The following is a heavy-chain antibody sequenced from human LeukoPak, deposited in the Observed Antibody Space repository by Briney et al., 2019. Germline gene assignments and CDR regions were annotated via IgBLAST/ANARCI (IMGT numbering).Heavy chain of an antibody. J-gene: IGHJ4*02. Sequence: PGGSLRLSCAASGFTFSSYSMNWVRQAPGKGLEWVSSISSSSSYIYYADSVKGRFTISRDNAKNSLYLQMNSLRAEDTAVYYCAKRETIVATSFDYWGQGTLVTVSS. D-gene: IGHD5-12*01. CDR3: AKRETIVATSFDY. V-gene: IGHV3-21*04. CDR2: ISSSSSYI. CDR1: GFTFSSYS.